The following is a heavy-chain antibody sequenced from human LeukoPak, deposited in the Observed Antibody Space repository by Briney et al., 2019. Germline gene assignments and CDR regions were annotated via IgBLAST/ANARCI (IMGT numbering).Heavy chain of an antibody. J-gene: IGHJ4*02. D-gene: IGHD5-12*01. CDR1: GDSISIYY. CDR2: MYYSDST. V-gene: IGHV4-59*01. CDR3: ARGVAGYGPYDY. Sequence: SETLSLTCTVSGDSISIYYWSWIWQTPGPGLGWIGYMYYSDSTNYNPFLKSRVTISLDTPKNLYSLMLNSVTAADTAGYCCARGVAGYGPYDYWGQGTLVTVSS.